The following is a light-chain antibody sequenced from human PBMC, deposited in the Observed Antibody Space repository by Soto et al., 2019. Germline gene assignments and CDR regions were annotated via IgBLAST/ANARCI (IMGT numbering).Light chain of an antibody. J-gene: IGKJ5*01. CDR1: QSVSSY. CDR3: QQRSNWPAIT. V-gene: IGKV3-11*01. Sequence: ELVLTQSQATLSLSPGERATLSCRASQSVSSYLAWYQQKPGQAPRLLIYDASNRATGITARFSGSGSGTDFTLTISSLEPEDFAVDYCQQRSNWPAITFGQGTRLEIK. CDR2: DAS.